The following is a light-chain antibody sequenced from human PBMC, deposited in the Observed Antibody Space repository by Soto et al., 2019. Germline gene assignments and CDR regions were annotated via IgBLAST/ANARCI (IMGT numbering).Light chain of an antibody. J-gene: IGLJ1*01. V-gene: IGLV1-51*01. CDR1: SSNIGNNY. CDR3: TTWVSSLCAYV. Sequence: QSALTQRPSVSAAPGQKVTISCSGSSSNIGNNYVSWYQQLPGTAPKLLIYDNNKRPSGIPDRFSGSKSGTSATLGITGLQTGYDVDYYCTTWVSSLCAYVFGTGTMVT. CDR2: DNN.